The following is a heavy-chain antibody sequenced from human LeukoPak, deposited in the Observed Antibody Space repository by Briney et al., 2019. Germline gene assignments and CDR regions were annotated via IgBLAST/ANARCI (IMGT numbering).Heavy chain of an antibody. Sequence: GGSLRLSCSASGFTFSDYWMTWVRQAPGKGLEWVANIKQDGSEKYYVDSVKGRYTISRDNAKNSLYLQMNSLRAEDTAVYYCARDSDYYYGSGVDYWGQGTLVTVSS. CDR2: IKQDGSEK. J-gene: IGHJ4*02. CDR1: GFTFSDYW. D-gene: IGHD3-10*01. CDR3: ARDSDYYYGSGVDY. V-gene: IGHV3-7*01.